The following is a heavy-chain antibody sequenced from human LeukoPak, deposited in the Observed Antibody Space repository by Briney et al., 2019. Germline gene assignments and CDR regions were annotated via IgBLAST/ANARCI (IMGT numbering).Heavy chain of an antibody. CDR2: IHYSGST. CDR1: GGSISSYY. D-gene: IGHD6-19*01. V-gene: IGHV4-59*12. J-gene: IGHJ5*02. CDR3: ARVGKQWLVLRGWFDP. Sequence: SETLSLTCTVSGGSISSYYWSWIRQPPGKGLEWIGYIHYSGSTNYNPSLKSRLTISVETSKNQFSLKLRSVTAADMAVYYCARVGKQWLVLRGWFDPWGQGTLVTVSS.